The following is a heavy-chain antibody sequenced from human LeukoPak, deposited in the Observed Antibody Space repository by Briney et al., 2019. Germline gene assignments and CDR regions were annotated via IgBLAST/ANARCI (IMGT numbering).Heavy chain of an antibody. CDR3: ARLYYDILTGYYYRDGSYYYYYYMDV. D-gene: IGHD3-9*01. V-gene: IGHV4-34*01. J-gene: IGHJ6*03. CDR1: GDSLSSGGYS. CDR2: INHSGST. Sequence: SETLSLTCEVSGDSLSSGGYSWSWIRQPPGKGLEWIGEINHSGSTNYNPSLKSRVTISVDTSKNQFSLKLSSVTAADTAVYYCARLYYDILTGYYYRDGSYYYYYYMDVWGKGTTVTISS.